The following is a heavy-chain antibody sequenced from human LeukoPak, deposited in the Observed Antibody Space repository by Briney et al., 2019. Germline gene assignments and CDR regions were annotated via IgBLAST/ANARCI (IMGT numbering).Heavy chain of an antibody. CDR2: ISSSSSYI. D-gene: IGHD1-26*01. CDR3: ARAGGVGSYYADY. CDR1: GFTFSSYS. Sequence: GGSLRLSCAASGFTFSSYSMNWVRQAPGKGLEWVSSISSSSSYIYYADSVKGRFTISRDNSKNTLYLQMNSLRAEDTAVYYCARAGGVGSYYADYWGQGTLVTVSS. J-gene: IGHJ4*02. V-gene: IGHV3-21*01.